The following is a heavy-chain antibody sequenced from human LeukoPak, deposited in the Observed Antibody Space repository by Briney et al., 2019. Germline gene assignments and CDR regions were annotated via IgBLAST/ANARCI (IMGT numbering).Heavy chain of an antibody. CDR2: ISAYNGNT. Sequence: GASVKVSCKASGYTFTSYGISWVRQAPGQGLEWMGWISAYNGNTNYAQKLQGRVTMTTDTSTGTAYMELRSLRSDDTAVYYCARIPGRLRADYYYYYMDVWGKGTTVTVSS. CDR3: ARIPGRLRADYYYYYMDV. J-gene: IGHJ6*03. CDR1: GYTFTSYG. D-gene: IGHD5-12*01. V-gene: IGHV1-18*01.